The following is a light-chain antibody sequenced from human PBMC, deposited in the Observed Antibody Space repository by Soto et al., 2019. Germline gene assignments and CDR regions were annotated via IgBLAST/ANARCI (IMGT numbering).Light chain of an antibody. Sequence: EIVLTQSPGTLSLSPGERATLSCRASQSVSSSYLAWYQQKPGQAPRLLIYGASSRATGIPDRFSGSGSGTDFTLTISRLEPEDFAVYYCQQYGRSPGFTLGPGTKVDLK. CDR3: QQYGRSPGFT. J-gene: IGKJ3*01. CDR2: GAS. CDR1: QSVSSSY. V-gene: IGKV3-20*01.